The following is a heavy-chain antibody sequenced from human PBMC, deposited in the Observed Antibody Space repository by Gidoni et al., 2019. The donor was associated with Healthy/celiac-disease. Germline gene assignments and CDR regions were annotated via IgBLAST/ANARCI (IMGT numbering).Heavy chain of an antibody. CDR2: IYYTGGT. CDR1: CGSLSSSIYY. CDR3: ARHPVIVTRPPQH. Sequence: QLQLQESGPGLVKPSETPSLTCTVPCGSLSSSIYYWGWIRQPPGKGLEWIGSIYYTGGTYYNPSLKSRVTISVDTSKNQFSLKLSSVTAADTAVYYCARHPVIVTRPPQHWGQGTLVTVSS. D-gene: IGHD3-22*01. J-gene: IGHJ1*01. V-gene: IGHV4-39*01.